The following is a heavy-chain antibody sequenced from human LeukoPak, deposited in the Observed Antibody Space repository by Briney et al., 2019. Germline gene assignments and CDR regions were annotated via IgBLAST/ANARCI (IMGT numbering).Heavy chain of an antibody. V-gene: IGHV3-64*01. J-gene: IGHJ4*02. CDR3: TKSRISFSGQADH. D-gene: IGHD5-12*01. Sequence: GGSLRLSCAASGFSFSSSAMHWVRQAPGKGLEYVSAITNNGGYTYYANSVKGRFTISRDNSKNTLYLQMNSLRAEDTAVYYCTKSRISFSGQADHWGQGTLVTVSS. CDR2: ITNNGGYT. CDR1: GFSFSSSA.